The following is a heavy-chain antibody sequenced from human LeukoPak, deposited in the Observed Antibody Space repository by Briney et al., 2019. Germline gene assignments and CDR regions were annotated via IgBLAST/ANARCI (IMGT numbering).Heavy chain of an antibody. D-gene: IGHD1-14*01. CDR1: GFIFSDYY. CDR3: ATDLRTPSA. J-gene: IGHJ5*02. Sequence: GGSLRLSCAASGFIFSDYYMSWVRQAPGKGLEWVSSLSGSARSTYYADSVKGRFTISRDNSMNTLYLQMNSLRAEDTAVYYCATDLRTPSAWGQGTLVTVSS. CDR2: LSGSARST. V-gene: IGHV3-23*01.